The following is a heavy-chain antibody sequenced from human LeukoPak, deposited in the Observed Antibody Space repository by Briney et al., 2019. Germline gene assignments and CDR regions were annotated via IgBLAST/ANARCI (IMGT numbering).Heavy chain of an antibody. Sequence: QPGGSLRLSCAASGFNFSSYWMSWVRQAPGKGLEGVANIKQDGSEKYYVDSVKGRFTISRDNAKNSLYLQMNSLRAEDTAVYYCARDPDSSGPLDYWGQGTLVTVSS. CDR2: IKQDGSEK. CDR1: GFNFSSYW. V-gene: IGHV3-7*01. D-gene: IGHD6-19*01. J-gene: IGHJ4*02. CDR3: ARDPDSSGPLDY.